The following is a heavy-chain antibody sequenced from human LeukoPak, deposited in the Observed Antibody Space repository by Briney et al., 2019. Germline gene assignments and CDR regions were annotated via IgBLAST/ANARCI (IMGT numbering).Heavy chain of an antibody. Sequence: SETLSLTCTVSGGYISSYFWTWIRQPPGKGLECIGYIFYSGRTNYNPSLKSRVTISADTSKNQFSLKLSSVTDADTAVYYCARIYGSGSYVDYWGQGTLVTVSS. CDR3: ARIYGSGSYVDY. V-gene: IGHV4-59*01. J-gene: IGHJ4*02. D-gene: IGHD3-10*01. CDR2: IFYSGRT. CDR1: GGYISSYF.